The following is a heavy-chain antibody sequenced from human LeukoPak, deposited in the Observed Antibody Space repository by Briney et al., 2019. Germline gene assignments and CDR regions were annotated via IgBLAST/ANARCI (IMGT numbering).Heavy chain of an antibody. CDR1: GYTFTGYY. J-gene: IGHJ4*02. CDR2: INPNSGGT. Sequence: ASVKVSCKASGYTFTGYYMHWVRQAPGQGLEWMGWINPNSGGTNYAQKFQGRVTMTRDTSTSTAYMELSSQRSEDIDVYYCALLWFGEHRNGWGQGTLVTVSS. D-gene: IGHD3-10*01. CDR3: ALLWFGEHRNG. V-gene: IGHV1-2*02.